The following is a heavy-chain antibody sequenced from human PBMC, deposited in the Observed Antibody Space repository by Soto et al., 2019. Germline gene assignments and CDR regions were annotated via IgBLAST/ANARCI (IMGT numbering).Heavy chain of an antibody. Sequence: GGSLRLSCAASGFTFSSYAMHWVRQAPGKGLEWVAVISYDGSNKYYADSVKGRFTISRDNSKNTLYLQMNSLRAEDTAVYYCARSVTTVKFKFYYGMDVWGQGTTVTVSS. J-gene: IGHJ6*02. CDR1: GFTFSSYA. CDR2: ISYDGSNK. CDR3: ARSVTTVKFKFYYGMDV. V-gene: IGHV3-30-3*01. D-gene: IGHD4-17*01.